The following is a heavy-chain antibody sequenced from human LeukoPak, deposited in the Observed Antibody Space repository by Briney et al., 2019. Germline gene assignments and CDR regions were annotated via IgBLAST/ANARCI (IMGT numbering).Heavy chain of an antibody. J-gene: IGHJ4*02. CDR2: IIPILGIA. D-gene: IGHD2-21*01. CDR1: GGTFSSYT. CDR3: ARQYCGGDCYSRAYYFDY. V-gene: IGHV1-69*02. Sequence: SAKVSCKASGGTFSSYTISWVRQAPGQGLEWMGRIIPILGIANYAQKFQGRVTITADKSTSTAYMELSSLRSEDTAVYYCARQYCGGDCYSRAYYFDYWGQGTLVTVSS.